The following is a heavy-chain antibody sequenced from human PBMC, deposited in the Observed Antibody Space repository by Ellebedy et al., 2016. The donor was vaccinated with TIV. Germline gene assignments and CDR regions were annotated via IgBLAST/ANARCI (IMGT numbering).Heavy chain of an antibody. CDR3: ARSDLLWFGELSQFDY. J-gene: IGHJ4*02. D-gene: IGHD3-10*01. Sequence: MPSETLSLTCTVSACSISSSSYYRGWIRQPPGKGLEWIGSIYYSGNAYYNPSLKSRVTISVDTSKNQFSLKLSSVTAADTAVYYCARSDLLWFGELSQFDYWGQGTLVTVSS. CDR2: IYYSGNA. V-gene: IGHV4-39*01. CDR1: ACSISSSSYY.